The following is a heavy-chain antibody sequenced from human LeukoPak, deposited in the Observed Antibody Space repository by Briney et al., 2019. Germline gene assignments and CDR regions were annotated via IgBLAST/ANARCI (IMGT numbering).Heavy chain of an antibody. J-gene: IGHJ4*02. V-gene: IGHV3-43D*03. Sequence: GGSLRLSCAASGFTFDDYAMHWVRQAPGKGLEWVSLISWDGGSTYYADSVKGRFTISRDNSKNSLYLQMNSLRAEGTALYYCAKAYRNYYFDYWGQGTLVTVSS. CDR1: GFTFDDYA. CDR3: AKAYRNYYFDY. CDR2: ISWDGGST. D-gene: IGHD2-2*01.